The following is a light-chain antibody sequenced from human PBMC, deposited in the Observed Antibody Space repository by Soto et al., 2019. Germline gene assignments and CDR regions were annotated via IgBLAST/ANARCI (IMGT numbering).Light chain of an antibody. Sequence: EIVMTQSPATLSVSPCERATLSCWASQSVSSNLAWYQQKPGQAPRLLIYGASTRATGIPARFSGSGSGTDFTLTISSLEPEDFAVYYCQQRSNWPRTFGQGTKVDIK. V-gene: IGKV3D-15*01. CDR2: GAS. J-gene: IGKJ1*01. CDR3: QQRSNWPRT. CDR1: QSVSSN.